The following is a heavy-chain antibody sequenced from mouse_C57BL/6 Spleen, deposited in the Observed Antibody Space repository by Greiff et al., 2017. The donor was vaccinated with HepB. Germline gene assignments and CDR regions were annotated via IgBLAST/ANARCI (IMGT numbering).Heavy chain of an antibody. V-gene: IGHV3-6*01. CDR3: ARENYDYDVYAMDY. D-gene: IGHD2-4*01. CDR1: GYSITSGYY. Sequence: EVKLMESGPGLVKPSQSLSLTCSVTGYSITSGYYWNWIRQFPGNKLEWMGYISYDGSNNYNPSLKNRISITRDTSKNQFFLKLNSVTTEDTATYYCARENYDYDVYAMDYWGQGTSVTVSS. CDR2: ISYDGSN. J-gene: IGHJ4*01.